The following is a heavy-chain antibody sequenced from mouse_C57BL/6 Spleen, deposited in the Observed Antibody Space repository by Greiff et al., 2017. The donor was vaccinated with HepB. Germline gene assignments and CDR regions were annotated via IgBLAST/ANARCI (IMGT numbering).Heavy chain of an antibody. CDR3: TGGITTVVATFDY. CDR2: IRLKSDNYAT. V-gene: IGHV6-3*01. D-gene: IGHD1-1*01. Sequence: EVQLQESGGGLVQPGGSMKLSCVASGFTFSNYWMNWVRQSPEKGLEWVAQIRLKSDNYATHYAESVKGRFTISRDDSKSSVYLQMNNLRAEDTGIYYCTGGITTVVATFDYWGQGTTLTVSS. CDR1: GFTFSNYW. J-gene: IGHJ2*01.